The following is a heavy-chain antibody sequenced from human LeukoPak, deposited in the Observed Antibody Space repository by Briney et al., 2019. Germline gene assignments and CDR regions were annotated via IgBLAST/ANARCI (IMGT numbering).Heavy chain of an antibody. D-gene: IGHD3-10*02. J-gene: IGHJ6*04. CDR1: GFTFSSYA. Sequence: GGSLRLSCAAPGFTFSSYAMRWVRQAPGKGLEWVAVISYDGSNKYYADSVKGRFTISRDNSKNSMYLQMNSLRAEDTAVYYCAELGITMIGGVWGKGTTVTISS. CDR2: ISYDGSNK. CDR3: AELGITMIGGV. V-gene: IGHV3-30*04.